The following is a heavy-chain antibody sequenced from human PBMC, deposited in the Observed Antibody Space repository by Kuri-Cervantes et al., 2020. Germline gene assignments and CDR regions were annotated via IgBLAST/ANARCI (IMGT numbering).Heavy chain of an antibody. J-gene: IGHJ4*02. V-gene: IGHV3-7*01. Sequence: GESLKISCAASGFSLSTYWMNWVRQAPGKGLEWVANIKQDGSAQYYVDSVRGRFVMSRDNSKNTLYLQMNSLRAEDTAVYYCARQVDGGSCDYWGQGTLVTVSS. D-gene: IGHD2-15*01. CDR1: GFSLSTYW. CDR3: ARQVDGGSCDY. CDR2: IKQDGSAQ.